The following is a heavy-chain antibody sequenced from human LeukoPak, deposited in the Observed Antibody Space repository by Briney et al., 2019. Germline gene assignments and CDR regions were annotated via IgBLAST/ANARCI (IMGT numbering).Heavy chain of an antibody. J-gene: IGHJ4*02. CDR2: ISWNSGSI. CDR3: APNGGLEPYYFDY. V-gene: IGHV3-9*01. D-gene: IGHD7-27*01. CDR1: GFTFDDYA. Sequence: GGSLRLSCAASGFTFDDYAMHWVRQAPGKGLEWVSGISWNSGSIGYADSVKGRFTISRDNAKNSLYLQMNSLRAEDTAVYYCAPNGGLEPYYFDYWGQGTLVTVSS.